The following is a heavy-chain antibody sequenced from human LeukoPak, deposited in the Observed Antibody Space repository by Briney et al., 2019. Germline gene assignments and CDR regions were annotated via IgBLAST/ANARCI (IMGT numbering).Heavy chain of an antibody. CDR3: AKGLVGATTGIFGY. Sequence: GGSLRLSCVASGFTFSSYEMNWVHQAPGNGLEWFSAISGSGGSTYYADSVKGRFTISRDNSKNTLYLQMNSLRAEDTAVYYCAKGLVGATTGIFGYWGQGTLVTVSS. CDR2: ISGSGGST. CDR1: GFTFSSYE. J-gene: IGHJ4*02. D-gene: IGHD1-26*01. V-gene: IGHV3-23*01.